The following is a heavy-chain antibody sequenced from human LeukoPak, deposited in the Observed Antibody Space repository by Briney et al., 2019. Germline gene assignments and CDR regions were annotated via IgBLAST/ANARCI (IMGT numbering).Heavy chain of an antibody. CDR1: GFTFSSYA. J-gene: IGHJ3*02. D-gene: IGHD6-13*01. CDR3: AKMGIAAAGGGTSAFDI. CDR2: ISYDGSNK. Sequence: PGRSLRLSCAASGFTFSSYAMPWVRQAPGKGLEWVAVISYDGSNKYYADSVKGRFTISRDNSKNTLYLQMNSLRAEDTAVYYCAKMGIAAAGGGTSAFDIWGQGTMVTVSS. V-gene: IGHV3-30-3*02.